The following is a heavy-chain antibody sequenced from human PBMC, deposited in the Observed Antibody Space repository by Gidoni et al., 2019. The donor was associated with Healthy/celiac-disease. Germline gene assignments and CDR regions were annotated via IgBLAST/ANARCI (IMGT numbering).Heavy chain of an antibody. J-gene: IGHJ4*02. Sequence: QLTLTESGPTLVKPTHTLTLPCTFSGFSLSTRGVGVGWIRQPPGKALEWLALIYWDDDKRYSPSLKSRLTNTKDTYKNQVVLTRTNMDTVDTATYYCAHRQIGTKSTGALGYWGQGTLVTVSS. D-gene: IGHD1-1*01. CDR1: GFSLSTRGVG. V-gene: IGHV2-5*02. CDR2: IYWDDDK. CDR3: AHRQIGTKSTGALGY.